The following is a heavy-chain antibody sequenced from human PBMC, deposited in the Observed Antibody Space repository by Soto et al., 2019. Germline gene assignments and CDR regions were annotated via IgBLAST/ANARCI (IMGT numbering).Heavy chain of an antibody. Sequence: ASVKVSCKASGYTFTSYAMHWVRQAPGQRLERMEWINAGNGNTKYSQKFQGRVTITRDTSASTAYMELSSLRSEDTAVYYCARDRDYIWGSYREYYYYMDVWGKGTTVTVSS. V-gene: IGHV1-3*01. CDR3: ARDRDYIWGSYREYYYYMDV. J-gene: IGHJ6*03. CDR2: INAGNGNT. CDR1: GYTFTSYA. D-gene: IGHD3-16*02.